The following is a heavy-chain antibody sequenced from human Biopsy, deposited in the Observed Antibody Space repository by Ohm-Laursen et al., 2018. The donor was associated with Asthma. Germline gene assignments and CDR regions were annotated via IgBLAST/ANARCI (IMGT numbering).Heavy chain of an antibody. CDR1: GFKFDEYT. CDR2: ISWNSATI. CDR3: AKVRSDWVITESFDY. Sequence: SLRLSRTASGFKFDEYTMHWVRQAPGKGLEWVSGISWNSATIGYADSVEGRFTISRDNAKNSVFLHMDSLRPEDTAFYYCAKVRSDWVITESFDYWGQGVLATVSS. J-gene: IGHJ4*02. V-gene: IGHV3-9*01. D-gene: IGHD3-22*01.